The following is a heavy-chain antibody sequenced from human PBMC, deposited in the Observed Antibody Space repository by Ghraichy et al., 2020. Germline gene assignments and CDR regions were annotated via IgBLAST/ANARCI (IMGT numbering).Heavy chain of an antibody. CDR2: IFYSEST. V-gene: IGHV4-30-4*01. CDR3: ARGKYSGSSNWFDP. Sequence: SETLSLTCTVSGDSISSGDFFWSWIRQPPGKGLEWIGYIFYSESTSYNPSLKSRVTLSVDTSKNQFSLKLSSVTAADTAVYYCARGKYSGSSNWFDPWGHGTLVTVSS. D-gene: IGHD6-6*01. J-gene: IGHJ5*02. CDR1: GDSISSGDFF.